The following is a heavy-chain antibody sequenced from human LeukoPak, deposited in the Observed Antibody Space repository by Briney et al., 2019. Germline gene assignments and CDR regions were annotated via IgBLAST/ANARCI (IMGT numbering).Heavy chain of an antibody. D-gene: IGHD3-10*01. CDR1: GGSISSGGYS. CDR2: IYHSGST. CDR3: AREVDYYAANWFDP. Sequence: SETPSLTCAVSGGSISSGGYSWSWIRQPPGKGLEWIGYIYHSGSTYYNPSLKSRVTISVDRSKNQFSLKLSSVTAADTAVYYCAREVDYYAANWFDPWGQGTLVTVSS. V-gene: IGHV4-30-2*01. J-gene: IGHJ5*02.